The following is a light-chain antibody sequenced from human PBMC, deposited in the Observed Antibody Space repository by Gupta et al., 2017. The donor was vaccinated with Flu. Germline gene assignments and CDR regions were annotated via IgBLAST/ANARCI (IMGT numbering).Light chain of an antibody. J-gene: IGKJ1*01. Sequence: DVVMTQPPPSLAVTLGQPASTSCRSGQSLVHSDGNTYLSWFQQRPGQSPSRLIHEVSNRDSGVPDRFSGSGSCTDFTLKIHRVEAEDVGVYYCMQATHWPPWTFGQGTKVEIK. V-gene: IGKV2-30*02. CDR2: EVS. CDR1: QSLVHSDGNTY. CDR3: MQATHWPPWT.